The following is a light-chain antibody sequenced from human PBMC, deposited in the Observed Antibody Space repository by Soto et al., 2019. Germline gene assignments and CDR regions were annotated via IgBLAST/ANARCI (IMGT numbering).Light chain of an antibody. CDR2: DAY. CDR1: QSVSTY. V-gene: IGKV3-11*01. Sequence: VLTQSPATLSLSPGERANLSCRASQSVSTYLAWYQQKPGQAPRLLIYDAYNRATGIPARFSGSGSGTGFTLTTSCLEPEEFAVYYCQQRTDWPPVAFGGGTKGEI. CDR3: QQRTDWPPVA. J-gene: IGKJ4*01.